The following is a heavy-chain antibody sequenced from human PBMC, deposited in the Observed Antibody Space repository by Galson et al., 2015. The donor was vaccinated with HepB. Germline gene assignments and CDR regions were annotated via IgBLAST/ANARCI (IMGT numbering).Heavy chain of an antibody. J-gene: IGHJ4*02. D-gene: IGHD3-10*01. CDR1: GFTFSRHA. CDR3: ASDCDGSGSINNMMGY. CDR2: ISHDEKNK. Sequence: SLRLSCAASGFTFSRHAFHWVRQAPGKGLEWVALISHDEKNKYYADSVRGRFSISRDNSRDKVYLQVSSLRDEDTAVYYCASDCDGSGSINNMMGYWGQGTLVTVSS. V-gene: IGHV3-30*04.